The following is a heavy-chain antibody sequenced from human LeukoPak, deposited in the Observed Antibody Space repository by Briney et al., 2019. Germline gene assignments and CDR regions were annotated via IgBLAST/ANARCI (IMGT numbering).Heavy chain of an antibody. CDR1: GFTFSSYG. D-gene: IGHD6-6*01. J-gene: IGHJ4*02. CDR2: IRYDGSNK. CDR3: ANSGIAARFPFDY. V-gene: IGHV3-30*02. Sequence: GGSLRLSCAASGFTFSSYGMHWVRQAPGKGLEWVAFIRYDGSNKYYADSVKGRFTISRDNSKNTLYLQMNSLRAEDTAVYYCANSGIAARFPFDYWGQGTLVTVSS.